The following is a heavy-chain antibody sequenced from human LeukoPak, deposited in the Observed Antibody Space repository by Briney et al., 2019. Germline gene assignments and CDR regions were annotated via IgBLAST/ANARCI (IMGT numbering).Heavy chain of an antibody. J-gene: IGHJ5*02. Sequence: PSQTLSLTCTVSGGSISSYYWSWIRQPPGKGLEWIGYIYYSGSTNYNPSLKSRVTISVDTSKNQFSLKLSSVTAANTAVYYCASTKAAAGTGWFDPWGQGTLVTVSS. CDR1: GGSISSYY. D-gene: IGHD6-13*01. CDR2: IYYSGST. CDR3: ASTKAAAGTGWFDP. V-gene: IGHV4-59*01.